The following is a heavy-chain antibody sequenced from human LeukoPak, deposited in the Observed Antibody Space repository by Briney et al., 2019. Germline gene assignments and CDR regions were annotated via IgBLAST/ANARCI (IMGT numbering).Heavy chain of an antibody. Sequence: PSETLSLTCTVSGGSISSYYWSWIRQPAGKGLEWIGRIYTSGSTNYNPSLKSRVTMSVDTSKNQFSLKLSSVTAADTAVYYCARDRPRAAAGYNWFDPWGQGTLVTVSS. CDR2: IYTSGST. V-gene: IGHV4-4*07. J-gene: IGHJ5*02. CDR3: ARDRPRAAAGYNWFDP. D-gene: IGHD6-13*01. CDR1: GGSISSYY.